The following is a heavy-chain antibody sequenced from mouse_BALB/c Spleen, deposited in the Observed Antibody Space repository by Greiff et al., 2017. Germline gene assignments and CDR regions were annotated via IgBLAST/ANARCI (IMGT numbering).Heavy chain of an antibody. CDR2: ISSGSSTI. J-gene: IGHJ2*01. CDR1: GFTFGSFG. CDR3: ARYYRYDGVYYFDY. D-gene: IGHD2-14*01. Sequence: EVQGVESGGGLVQPGGSRKLSCAASGFTFGSFGMHWVRQAPEKGLEWVAYISSGSSTIYYADTVKGRFTISRDNPKNTLFLQMTSLRSEDTAMYYCARYYRYDGVYYFDYWGQGTTLTVSS. V-gene: IGHV5-17*02.